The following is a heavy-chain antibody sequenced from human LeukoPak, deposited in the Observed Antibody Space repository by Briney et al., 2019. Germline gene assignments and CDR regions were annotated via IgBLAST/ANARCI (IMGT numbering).Heavy chain of an antibody. J-gene: IGHJ4*02. CDR2: INPNSGGT. V-gene: IGHV1-2*02. CDR1: GYTFTGYY. D-gene: IGHD6-6*01. Sequence: ASVKVSCKASGYTFTGYYMHWVRQAPGQGLEWMGWINPNSGGTNYAQKFQGRVTMTRDTSISTAYMELSRLRSDDMAVYYCATSSSIAARPANYWGQGTLVTVSS. CDR3: ATSSSIAARPANY.